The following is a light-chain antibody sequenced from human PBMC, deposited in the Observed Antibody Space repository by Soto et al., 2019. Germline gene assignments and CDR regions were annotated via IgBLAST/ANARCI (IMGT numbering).Light chain of an antibody. J-gene: IGKJ3*01. Sequence: EVVLMQSPDTLSLSPGERATLSCRASESISSHYIAWYQHKPGQAPRLLIFGSSTSATGIPDRFSGSWSGTDFILTISRLEPEDFAIYYCQIFGDSPFTFGPGTKVDIK. CDR1: ESISSHY. CDR3: QIFGDSPFT. V-gene: IGKV3-20*01. CDR2: GSS.